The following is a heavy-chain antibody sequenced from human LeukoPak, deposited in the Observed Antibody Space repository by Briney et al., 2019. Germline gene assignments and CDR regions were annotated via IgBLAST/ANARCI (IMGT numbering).Heavy chain of an antibody. J-gene: IGHJ4*02. D-gene: IGHD3/OR15-3a*01. CDR2: VFYSGGA. Sequence: SETLSLTCTVSGGSISSRNYYWGWIRQPPGKGLEWIGNVFYSGGAYYNLSLKSQVSISIDTSKNQFSLRLTSVTAADTAVYYCARQTGSGLFILPGGQGTLVTVSS. V-gene: IGHV4-39*01. CDR1: GGSISSRNYY. CDR3: ARQTGSGLFILP.